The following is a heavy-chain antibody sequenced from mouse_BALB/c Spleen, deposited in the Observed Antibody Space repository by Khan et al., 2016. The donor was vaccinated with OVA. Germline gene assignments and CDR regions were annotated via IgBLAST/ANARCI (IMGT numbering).Heavy chain of an antibody. V-gene: IGHV1S127*01. Sequence: QVQLQQPGPELVRPGASVKMSCKASGYTFTSFWINWVKQRPGQGLEWIGMIDPSKSETRLNQKFKDKATLNVDKSSNTAYMQLSRLTSEDSAVYYGTGGGYGSPFAYWGQGTLVTVSA. CDR1: GYTFTSFW. CDR2: IDPSKSET. J-gene: IGHJ3*01. D-gene: IGHD1-1*01. CDR3: TGGGYGSPFAY.